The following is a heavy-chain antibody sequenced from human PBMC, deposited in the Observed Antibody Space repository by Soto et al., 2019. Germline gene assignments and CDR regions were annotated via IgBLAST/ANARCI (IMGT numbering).Heavy chain of an antibody. J-gene: IGHJ4*02. CDR1: GGSFSGYY. D-gene: IGHD5-18*01. Sequence: PWETLSLTCAVYGGSFSGYYWSWIRQPPGKGLEWIGEINHSGSTNYNPSLKSRVTISVDTSKNQFSLKLSSVTAADTAVYYCARGGYGRLNFDYWGQGTLVTVSS. V-gene: IGHV4-34*01. CDR2: INHSGST. CDR3: ARGGYGRLNFDY.